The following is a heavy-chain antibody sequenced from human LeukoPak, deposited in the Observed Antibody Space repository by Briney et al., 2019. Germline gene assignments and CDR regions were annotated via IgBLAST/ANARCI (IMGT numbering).Heavy chain of an antibody. CDR1: GFTFSSYG. D-gene: IGHD5-24*01. J-gene: IGHJ4*02. CDR3: AKEGGDGYNLGY. Sequence: GRSLRLSCAASGFTFSSYGMHWVRQAPGKGLEWVAVISYDGSNKYYADSVKGRFTISRDNSKNTLYLQMNSLRAEDTAVYYCAKEGGDGYNLGYWGQGTLVTVSS. CDR2: ISYDGSNK. V-gene: IGHV3-30*18.